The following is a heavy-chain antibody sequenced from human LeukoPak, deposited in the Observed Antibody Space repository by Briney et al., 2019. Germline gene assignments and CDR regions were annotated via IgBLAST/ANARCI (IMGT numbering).Heavy chain of an antibody. CDR3: ARHLYDSSGYYYYYFYYYMDV. J-gene: IGHJ6*03. D-gene: IGHD3-22*01. V-gene: IGHV4-39*01. CDR2: IHYSGTT. Sequence: SESLSLTCTVSGGSISSSSYYWGWIRRPPGKGLEWIGSIHYSGTTYYNPSLKTRVTISVATSKNQFSLTLSSVTAADTAVYYCARHLYDSSGYYYYYFYYYMDVWGEGTTVTVSS. CDR1: GGSISSSSYY.